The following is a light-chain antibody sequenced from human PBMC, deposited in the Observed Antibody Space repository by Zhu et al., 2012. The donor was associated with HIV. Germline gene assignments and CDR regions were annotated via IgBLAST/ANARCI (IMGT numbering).Light chain of an antibody. CDR1: QFVSSTY. Sequence: EIVLTQSPDTLSLSPGERATLSCRASQFVSSTYLAWYQQKPGQAPRLLIYGAFTRATGIPDRFSGSGSGSDFTLTISRLEPEDVAMYYCQEYGSSPPWTFGQGTKVEI. J-gene: IGKJ1*01. CDR2: GAF. V-gene: IGKV3-20*01. CDR3: QEYGSSPPWT.